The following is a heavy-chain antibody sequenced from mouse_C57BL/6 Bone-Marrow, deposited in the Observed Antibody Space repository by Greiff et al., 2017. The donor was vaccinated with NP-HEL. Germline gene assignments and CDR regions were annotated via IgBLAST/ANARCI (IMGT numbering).Heavy chain of an antibody. CDR1: GFNIKDDY. Sequence: VQLQHSGAELVRPGASVKLSCTASGFNIKDDYMHWVKQRPEQGLEWIGWIDPENGDTEYASKFQGKATITADTSSNTAYLQLSSLTSEDTAVYYCTTYSLDYYGSRRYFDYWGQGTTLTVSS. CDR2: IDPENGDT. V-gene: IGHV14-4*01. CDR3: TTYSLDYYGSRRYFDY. D-gene: IGHD1-1*01. J-gene: IGHJ2*01.